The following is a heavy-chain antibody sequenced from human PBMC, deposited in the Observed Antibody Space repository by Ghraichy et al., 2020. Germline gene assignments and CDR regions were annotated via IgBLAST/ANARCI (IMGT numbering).Heavy chain of an antibody. CDR1: GYTFTSYD. CDR3: ARVLGFPYAFDI. CDR2: MNPNSGNT. V-gene: IGHV1-8*01. J-gene: IGHJ3*02. D-gene: IGHD3-16*01. Sequence: ASVKVSCKASGYTFTSYDINWVRQATGQGLEWMGWMNPNSGNTGYAQKFQGRVTMTRNTSISTAYMELSSLRSEDTAVCYCARVLGFPYAFDIWGQGTMVTVSS.